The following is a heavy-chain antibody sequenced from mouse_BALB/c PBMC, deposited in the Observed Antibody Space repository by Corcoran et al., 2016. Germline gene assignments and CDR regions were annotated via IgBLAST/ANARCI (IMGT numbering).Heavy chain of an antibody. CDR3: ARGPLAMDY. V-gene: IGHV9-3-1*01. CDR2: INTYTGEP. CDR1: GYTFTNYG. Sequence: QIQLVQSGPELKKPGETVKISCKASGYTFTNYGMNWVKQASGKGLKWMGWINTYTGEPTYADDFKGRFAFSLETSASTAYLQINNLKNEDTATYFGARGPLAMDYWGQGTAVTVSS. J-gene: IGHJ4*01.